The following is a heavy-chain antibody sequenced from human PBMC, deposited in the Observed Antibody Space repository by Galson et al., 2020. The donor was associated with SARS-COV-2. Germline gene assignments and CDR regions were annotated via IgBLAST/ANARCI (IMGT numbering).Heavy chain of an antibody. D-gene: IGHD3-3*01. CDR2: ISYDGSNK. J-gene: IGHJ6*04. CDR1: GSTFSSYA. V-gene: IGHV3-30*01. CDR3: ARYSARITIFGVVIIPVSDQMDV. Sequence: GGSLRLSCAASGSTFSSYAMHWVRPAPGKGLEWVAVISYDGSNKYYADSVKGRFTISRDNSKNTLYLQMNSLRAEDTAVYYCARYSARITIFGVVIIPVSDQMDVWGKGTTVTVSS.